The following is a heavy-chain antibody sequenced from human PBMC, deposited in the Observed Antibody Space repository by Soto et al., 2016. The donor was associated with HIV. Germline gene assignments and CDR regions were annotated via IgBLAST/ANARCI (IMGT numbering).Heavy chain of an antibody. D-gene: IGHD2-21*01. CDR2: ISYTGST. V-gene: IGHV4-31*03. Sequence: VQLQESGPGLVKPSQTLSLTCIVSGGSISSATYYWSWIRHHPGKGLEWIGDISYTGSTNYNPSLKSRVIMSVDTSMKQFSLKVNSVTAADTAIYYCARVDTCGADCFDLWGLAPCHCLL. CDR3: ARVDTCGADCFDL. J-gene: IGHJ2*01. CDR1: GGSISSATYY.